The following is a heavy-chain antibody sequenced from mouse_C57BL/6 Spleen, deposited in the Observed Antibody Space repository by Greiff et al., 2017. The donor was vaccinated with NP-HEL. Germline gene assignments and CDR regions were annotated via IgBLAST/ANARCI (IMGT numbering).Heavy chain of an antibody. J-gene: IGHJ1*03. CDR1: GYSITSGYY. V-gene: IGHV3-6*01. Sequence: EVKLQESGPGLVKPSQSLSLTCSVTGYSITSGYYWNWIRQFPGNKLEWMGYISYDGSNNYNPSLKNRISITRDTSKNQFFLKLNSVTTEDTATYYCARDPAYYSNYENWYFDVWGTGTTVTVSS. CDR3: ARDPAYYSNYENWYFDV. D-gene: IGHD2-5*01. CDR2: ISYDGSN.